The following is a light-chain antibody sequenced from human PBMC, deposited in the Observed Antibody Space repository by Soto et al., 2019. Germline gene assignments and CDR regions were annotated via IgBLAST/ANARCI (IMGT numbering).Light chain of an antibody. CDR1: SSDVGGYNY. J-gene: IGLJ1*01. CDR2: EVS. CDR3: SSYTSSSTPYV. V-gene: IGLV2-14*01. Sequence: QSALTQPASVSGSPGQSITISCTGTSSDVGGYNYVSWYQQHPGKAPKLMIYEVSNRPSGVSNRVSGSKSGTTASLTISGLQAEDEAAYYCSSYTSSSTPYVFGTGTKLTVL.